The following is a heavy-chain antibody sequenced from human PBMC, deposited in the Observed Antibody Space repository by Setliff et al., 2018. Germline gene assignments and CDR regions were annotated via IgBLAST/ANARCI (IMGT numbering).Heavy chain of an antibody. CDR3: ARVRIVPYCMDV. V-gene: IGHV4-4*07. J-gene: IGHJ6*03. Sequence: SETLSLTFTVSGGSIGSYYWTWIRQPAGRGLEWIGRIYTTGSTNFNPSLNSRVTMSLDKSKNQFSLKLSSVTAAGSAVYFCARVRIVPYCMDVWGKGTTVTAP. D-gene: IGHD2-15*01. CDR2: IYTTGST. CDR1: GGSIGSYY.